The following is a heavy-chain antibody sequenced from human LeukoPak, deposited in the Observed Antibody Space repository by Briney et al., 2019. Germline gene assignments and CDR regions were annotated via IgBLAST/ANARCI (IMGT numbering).Heavy chain of an antibody. Sequence: SETLSLTCTVSGGSISSGDYYWSWIRQPPGKGLEWIGYIYYSGSTYYNPSLKSRVTISVDTSKNQFSLKLSSVTAADTAVYYCARVYYGSGTYEPSHFDYWGQGTLVTVSS. CDR3: ARVYYGSGTYEPSHFDY. CDR2: IYYSGST. V-gene: IGHV4-30-4*01. D-gene: IGHD3-10*01. CDR1: GGSISSGDYY. J-gene: IGHJ4*02.